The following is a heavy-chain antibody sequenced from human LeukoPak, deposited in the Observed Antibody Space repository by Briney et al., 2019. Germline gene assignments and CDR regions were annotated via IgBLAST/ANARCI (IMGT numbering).Heavy chain of an antibody. CDR2: INSDGSSS. V-gene: IGHV3-74*03. CDR3: ARESAIVRVPFDN. CDR1: GFAFSRYW. Sequence: PGGSLRLSCAASGFAFSRYWMHWVRQTPGKGLVWVSRINSDGSSSTHADSVKGRFIISRDNAKNMLYLQLNSLRAEDTAVYYCARESAIVRVPFDNWGQGTLVTVSS. D-gene: IGHD1-26*01. J-gene: IGHJ4*02.